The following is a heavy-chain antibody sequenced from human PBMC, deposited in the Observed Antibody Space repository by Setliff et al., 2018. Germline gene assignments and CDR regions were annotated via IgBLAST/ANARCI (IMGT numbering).Heavy chain of an antibody. Sequence: SETLSLTCNVSGGSVSSTSHYWGWIRQPPGKGMEWIGSVYYSGYTYYNPSLQSRVTRSVDMSKNQFSMKLTSVTAADTAVYYCGFWSGYYKNDYWGQGTLVTVSS. CDR1: GGSVSSTSHY. J-gene: IGHJ4*01. CDR2: VYYSGYT. CDR3: GFWSGYYKNDY. V-gene: IGHV4-39*07. D-gene: IGHD3-3*01.